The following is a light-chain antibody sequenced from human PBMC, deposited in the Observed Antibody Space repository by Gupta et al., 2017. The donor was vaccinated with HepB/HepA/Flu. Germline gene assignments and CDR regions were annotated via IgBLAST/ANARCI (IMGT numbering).Light chain of an antibody. CDR1: NNDIGFYNF. J-gene: IGLJ2*01. Sequence: ALPHPAPVYGSPGQSITIPCSRTNNDIGFYNFVSWSRQLPGKAPKLIIHDVSHRPSGISDRFSASKSGDTASLTISGLQAEDEGDYYCSSYASSTSVVFGGGTRLTVL. CDR2: DVS. V-gene: IGLV2-14*01. CDR3: SSYASSTSVV.